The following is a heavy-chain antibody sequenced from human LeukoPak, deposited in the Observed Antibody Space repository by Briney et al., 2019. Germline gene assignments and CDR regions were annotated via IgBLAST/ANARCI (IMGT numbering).Heavy chain of an antibody. J-gene: IGHJ4*02. D-gene: IGHD3-9*01. Sequence: GASVKVSCKASGYTFTGYYMHWVRQAPGQGLEWMGWISAYNGNTNYAQKLQGRVTMTTDTSTSTAYMELRSLRSDDTAVYYCARDRETYYDILTGYYSCPLGYWGQGTLVTVSS. CDR2: ISAYNGNT. V-gene: IGHV1-18*04. CDR1: GYTFTGYY. CDR3: ARDRETYYDILTGYYSCPLGY.